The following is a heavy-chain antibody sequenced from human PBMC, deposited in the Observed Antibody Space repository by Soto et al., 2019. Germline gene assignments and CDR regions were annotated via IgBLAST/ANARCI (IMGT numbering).Heavy chain of an antibody. Sequence: ASVKVSCKASGYTFSSSGFTWVRQAPGQGLEWMGWISAYSGDTRYAQNLQGRVSLTTDTSASTAYMELRSLRSDDTAVYYCARFPKLDYFYYYDFWGQGTQVTVSS. CDR3: ARFPKLDYFYYYDF. D-gene: IGHD4-17*01. V-gene: IGHV1-18*01. J-gene: IGHJ4*02. CDR2: ISAYSGDT. CDR1: GYTFSSSG.